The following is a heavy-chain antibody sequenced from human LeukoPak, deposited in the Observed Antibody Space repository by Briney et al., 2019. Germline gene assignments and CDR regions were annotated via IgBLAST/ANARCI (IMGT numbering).Heavy chain of an antibody. CDR1: GFTFSHFG. CDR2: IWSDATNQ. CDR3: ARGVEPLAANTLAY. V-gene: IGHV3-33*01. D-gene: IGHD1-14*01. J-gene: IGHJ4*02. Sequence: GGSLRLSCEASGFTFSHFGMHWVRQAPGKGLEWVAVIWSDATNQYYADSVQGRFTISRDNSKNTLYLEMNSLSPDDTAVYYCARGVEPLAANTLAYWGQGTLVTVSS.